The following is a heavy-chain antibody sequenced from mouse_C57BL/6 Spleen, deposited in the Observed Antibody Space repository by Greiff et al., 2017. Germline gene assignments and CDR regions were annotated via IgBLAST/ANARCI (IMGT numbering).Heavy chain of an antibody. D-gene: IGHD1-1*01. J-gene: IGHJ3*01. CDR1: GYTFTSYD. V-gene: IGHV1-85*01. CDR2: IYPRDGST. Sequence: VHLVESGPELVKPGASVKLSCKASGYTFTSYDINWVKQRPGQGLEWIGWIYPRDGSTKYNEKFKGKATLTVDTSSSTAYMELHSLTSEDSAVYFCARRYYGSTAWFAYWGQGTLVTVSA. CDR3: ARRYYGSTAWFAY.